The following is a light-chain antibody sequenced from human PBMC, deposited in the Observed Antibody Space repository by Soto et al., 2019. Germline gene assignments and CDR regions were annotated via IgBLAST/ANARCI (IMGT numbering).Light chain of an antibody. CDR3: QQFNSYPQGFT. CDR2: DAS. CDR1: QGISSA. Sequence: AIQLTQSPSSLSASVGDRVTITCRASQGISSALAWYQQKPGKAPKLLIYDASSLESGVPSRFSVSGSGTDFTLPISSLQPEDFATDCCQQFNSYPQGFTFGPGTKVD. V-gene: IGKV1-13*02. J-gene: IGKJ3*01.